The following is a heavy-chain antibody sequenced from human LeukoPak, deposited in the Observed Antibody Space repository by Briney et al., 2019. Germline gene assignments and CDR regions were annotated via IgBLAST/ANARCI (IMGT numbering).Heavy chain of an antibody. CDR2: ISGSGGST. J-gene: IGHJ3*02. D-gene: IGHD6-19*01. CDR1: GFTFSSYA. V-gene: IGHV3-23*01. Sequence: PGGSLRLSCAASGFTFSSYAMSWVRQAPGKGLEWVSAISGSGGSTYYADSVKGRFTISRDNSKNTLYLQMNSLRAEDTAVYYCARLHSSGWYADIWGQGTMVTVSS. CDR3: ARLHSSGWYADI.